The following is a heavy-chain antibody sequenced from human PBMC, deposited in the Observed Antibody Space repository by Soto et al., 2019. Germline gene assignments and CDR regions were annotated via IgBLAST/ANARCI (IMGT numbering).Heavy chain of an antibody. Sequence: EVQLVESGGGLVQPGRSLRLSCAASGFTFDDYAMHWVRQAPGKGLEWVSGISWNSGSIGYADSVKGRFTISRDNAKNSLYLQMNSLRAEDTALYYCAKDIWYSSSFGFDYWGQGTLVTVSS. J-gene: IGHJ4*02. V-gene: IGHV3-9*01. CDR1: GFTFDDYA. D-gene: IGHD6-6*01. CDR3: AKDIWYSSSFGFDY. CDR2: ISWNSGSI.